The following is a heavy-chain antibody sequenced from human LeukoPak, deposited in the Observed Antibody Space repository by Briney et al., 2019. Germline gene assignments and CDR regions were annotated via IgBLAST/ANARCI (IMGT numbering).Heavy chain of an antibody. CDR1: GGSISRYY. D-gene: IGHD6-19*01. J-gene: IGHJ6*02. Sequence: SETLSLTCTVSGGSISRYYWNWIRQPPGKGLEWIGYIYYRGSTNYNPPLKSRVTISVDTSKNQFSLKLSSVTAADTAVYYCARSPDPYSSGWYPAIYYYYYGMDVWGQGTTVPVSS. CDR3: ARSPDPYSSGWYPAIYYYYYGMDV. CDR2: IYYRGST. V-gene: IGHV4-59*01.